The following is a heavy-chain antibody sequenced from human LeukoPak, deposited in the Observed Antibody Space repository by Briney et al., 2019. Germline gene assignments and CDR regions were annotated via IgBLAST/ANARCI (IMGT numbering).Heavy chain of an antibody. V-gene: IGHV3-72*01. D-gene: IGHD6-19*01. CDR2: SRNKASSYTT. J-gene: IGHJ4*02. Sequence: GGSLRLSCAVSGFTFSDHFMDWVRQAPGKGLEWVGRSRNKASSYTTEYAASVKGRFIISRDDSKNALYLQMNGLKTEDTAVYYCGRCWYNSGYYPNYWGQGTLVTVSS. CDR1: GFTFSDHF. CDR3: GRCWYNSGYYPNY.